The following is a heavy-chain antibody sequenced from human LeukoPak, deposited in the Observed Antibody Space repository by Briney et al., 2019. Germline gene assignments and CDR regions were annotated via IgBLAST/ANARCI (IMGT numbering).Heavy chain of an antibody. CDR3: ARAPNQPSSGYYSFDY. CDR2: IYHSGTT. D-gene: IGHD3-22*01. V-gene: IGHV4-34*01. J-gene: IGHJ4*02. CDR1: SGSFSGFY. Sequence: PSETLSLTCAVYSGSFSGFYWTWVRQPPGKGLEWIGEIYHSGTTNYNPSVKSRVTISVDKSKNQFSLKLNSVTAADTAVYYCARAPNQPSSGYYSFDYWGQGTLVTVSS.